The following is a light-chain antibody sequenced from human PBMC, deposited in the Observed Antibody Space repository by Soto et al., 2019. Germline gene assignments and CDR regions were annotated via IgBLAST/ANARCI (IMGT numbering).Light chain of an antibody. J-gene: IGKJ3*01. CDR3: QQSYSTPGT. V-gene: IGKV1-39*01. CDR2: AAS. Sequence: DIQMTQSPSSLSASVGDRVTITCRASQSISSYLNWYQQKPGKAPKLLIYAASRLQSGVPSRFSGSGSGTDFTLTISSLQPEDFATYYCQQSYSTPGTFGPGTKVDIK. CDR1: QSISSY.